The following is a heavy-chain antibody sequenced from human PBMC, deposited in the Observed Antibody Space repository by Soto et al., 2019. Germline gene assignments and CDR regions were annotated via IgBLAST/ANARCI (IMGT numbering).Heavy chain of an antibody. CDR2: IIPIFGTA. CDR3: ASDDYSAVLLPSDPNWFDP. CDR1: GGTFSSYA. Sequence: QVQLVQSGAEVKKPGSSVKVSCKASGGTFSSYAISWVRQAPGQGLEWMGGIIPIFGTANYAQKFQGRVTIPANESTSTDYMKLSSLRSEDTVVYYCASDDYSAVLLPSDPNWFDPWGQGTLVTVSS. D-gene: IGHD1-26*01. J-gene: IGHJ5*02. V-gene: IGHV1-69*01.